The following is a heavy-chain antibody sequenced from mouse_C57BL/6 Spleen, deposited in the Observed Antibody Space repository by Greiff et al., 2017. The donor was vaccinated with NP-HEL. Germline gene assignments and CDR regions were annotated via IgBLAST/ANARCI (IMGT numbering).Heavy chain of an antibody. V-gene: IGHV1-36*01. CDR3: ASSSSCAMDY. CDR2: VYPYNGGT. J-gene: IGHJ4*01. CDR1: VFTFPSYY. D-gene: IGHD1-1*01. Sequence: VQLQQSGPVLVKPGPSVKISCKASVFTFPSYYMHLLQQSHGKSLEWIGLVYPYNGGTSYNQKFKGKATLTVDTSSSTAYMELNSLTSEDSAVYYCASSSSCAMDYWGKGTSVTVSS.